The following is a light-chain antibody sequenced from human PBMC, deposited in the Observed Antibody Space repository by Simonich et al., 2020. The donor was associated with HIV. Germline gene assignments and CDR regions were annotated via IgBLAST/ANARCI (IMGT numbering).Light chain of an antibody. CDR1: KLGDKY. CDR2: QDS. Sequence: SYELTQPPSVSVSPGQTASITCSGDKLGDKYACWYQPKPGQSPVLVIYQDSKRPSGIPERFSGSNSGNTATLTISGTQAMDEADYYCQAWDSSTAGWVFGGGTKLTVL. CDR3: QAWDSSTAGWV. J-gene: IGLJ3*02. V-gene: IGLV3-1*01.